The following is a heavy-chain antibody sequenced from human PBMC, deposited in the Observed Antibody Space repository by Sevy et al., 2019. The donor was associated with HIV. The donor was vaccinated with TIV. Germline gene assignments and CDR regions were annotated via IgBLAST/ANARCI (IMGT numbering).Heavy chain of an antibody. V-gene: IGHV5-51*01. CDR3: GRQGVSDGFDY. CDR2: ILPSDSDT. Sequence: GESLKISCKGSGYNFTPYWIGWVRQMPGKGLEWMGIILPSDSDTGYSPSFQGQVTISVDKSINTAYLQWNSLKASDTAIYYCGRQGVSDGFDYWGQGALVTVSS. CDR1: GYNFTPYW. J-gene: IGHJ4*02. D-gene: IGHD2-8*01.